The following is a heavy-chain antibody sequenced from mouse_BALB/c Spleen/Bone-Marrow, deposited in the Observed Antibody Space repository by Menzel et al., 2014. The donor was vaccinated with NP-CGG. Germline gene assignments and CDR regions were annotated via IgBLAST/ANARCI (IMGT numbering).Heavy chain of an antibody. CDR1: GFSLTNYG. CDR3: ARPYYGLYAMDY. Sequence: VQLVESGPGLVAPSQSLSITCTVSGFSLTNYGVHWVRQPPGKGLEWLGVIWAGGSTNYNSALMSRLSISRDNSKSQVFLKMNSLQTDDTAMYYCARPYYGLYAMDYWGQGTSVTVSS. CDR2: IWAGGST. V-gene: IGHV2-9*02. D-gene: IGHD1-2*01. J-gene: IGHJ4*01.